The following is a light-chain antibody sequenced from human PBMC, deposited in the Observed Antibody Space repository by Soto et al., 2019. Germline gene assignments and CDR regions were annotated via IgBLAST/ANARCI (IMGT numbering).Light chain of an antibody. J-gene: IGKJ4*01. CDR2: GTV. Sequence: EIVLTQSPGTLSLSPGERVTLSCRASQSVSSSYLAWYQQKPGQAPTIVIYGTVSRATGIPDRFSGSGSGTDFTLAISRLEPEDFAVYYCQQLDRYPFTFGGGTKVEI. V-gene: IGKV3-20*01. CDR1: QSVSSSY. CDR3: QQLDRYPFT.